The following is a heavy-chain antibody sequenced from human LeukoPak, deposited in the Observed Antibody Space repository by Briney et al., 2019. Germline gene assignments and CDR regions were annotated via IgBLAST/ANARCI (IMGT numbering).Heavy chain of an antibody. Sequence: ASVKVSCKASGYTFTSYDINWVRQATGQGLEWMGWMNPNSGNTGYAQKFQGRVTMTRNTSISTAYMELSSLRSEDTAVYYCARGDIVVVPAAKEYFQHWGQGTLVTVSS. CDR1: GYTFTSYD. V-gene: IGHV1-8*01. J-gene: IGHJ1*01. CDR3: ARGDIVVVPAAKEYFQH. CDR2: MNPNSGNT. D-gene: IGHD2-2*01.